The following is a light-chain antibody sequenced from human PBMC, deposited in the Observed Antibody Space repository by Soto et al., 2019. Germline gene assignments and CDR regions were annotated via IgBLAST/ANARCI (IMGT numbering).Light chain of an antibody. Sequence: QSALTQPASVSGSPGQSITISCTGTSSDIGDYNYVSWYQQHPGKAPKLMIYGVSSRPSGVSNRFSGSKSGNTASLTISGLQAEDEADYYCSSYTSISTGVFGGGTKVTVL. J-gene: IGLJ3*02. CDR2: GVS. CDR1: SSDIGDYNY. CDR3: SSYTSISTGV. V-gene: IGLV2-14*01.